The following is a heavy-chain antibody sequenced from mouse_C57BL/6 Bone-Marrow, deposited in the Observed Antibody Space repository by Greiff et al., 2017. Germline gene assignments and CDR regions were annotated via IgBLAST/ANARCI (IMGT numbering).Heavy chain of an antibody. CDR3: ARTSAYYSNYFYAMDY. V-gene: IGHV1-69*01. CDR1: GYTFTSYW. CDR2: IDPSGSYT. D-gene: IGHD2-5*01. J-gene: IGHJ4*01. Sequence: VQLQQPGAELVMPGASVKLSCKASGYTFTSYWLPWVQQRPGKGLEWVGEIDPSGSYTNYNQKLKGKSTLTVNNSSSTAYRQLSSLTSEDSAVYYCARTSAYYSNYFYAMDYWGQGTSVTVSS.